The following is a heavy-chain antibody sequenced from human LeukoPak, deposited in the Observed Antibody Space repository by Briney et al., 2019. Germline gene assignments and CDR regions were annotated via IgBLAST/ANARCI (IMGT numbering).Heavy chain of an antibody. V-gene: IGHV4-59*01. D-gene: IGHD3-10*01. J-gene: IGHJ4*02. CDR2: IYYSGST. CDR3: ARTKWFGESRSYYFDY. Sequence: SETLSLTCTVSGGSISSYYWSWIRQPPGKGLEWIGYIYYSGSTNYNPSLKSRVTISVDTSKNQFSLKLSSVTAADTAVYYCARTKWFGESRSYYFDYWGQGTLVTVSS. CDR1: GGSISSYY.